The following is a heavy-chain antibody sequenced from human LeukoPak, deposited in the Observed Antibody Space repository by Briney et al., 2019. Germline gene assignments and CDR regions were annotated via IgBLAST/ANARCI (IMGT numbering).Heavy chain of an antibody. V-gene: IGHV3-7*01. D-gene: IGHD6-19*01. CDR2: IKQDGSEK. CDR3: ARDGRGQWLVIDY. Sequence: GGSLRLSXAASGFTFSSYWMSWVRQAPGKGLEWVANIKQDGSEKYYVDSVKGRFTISRDNAKNSLYLQMNSLRAEDTAVYYCARDGRGQWLVIDYWGQGNLVTASS. J-gene: IGHJ4*02. CDR1: GFTFSSYW.